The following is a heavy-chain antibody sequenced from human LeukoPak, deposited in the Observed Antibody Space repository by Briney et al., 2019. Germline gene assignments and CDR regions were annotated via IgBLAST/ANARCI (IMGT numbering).Heavy chain of an antibody. V-gene: IGHV5-51*01. CDR2: IYPGDSDT. CDR3: ARLDDYLFDY. Sequence: GASLQISCKGSGYSFTSYWIGWVRQLPGKGLAWMGIIYPGDSDTRYSPSFQGQVTISADKSITTAYLQWSSLKASDTAIYYCARLDDYLFDYWGQGTLVTVSS. D-gene: IGHD4-11*01. J-gene: IGHJ4*02. CDR1: GYSFTSYW.